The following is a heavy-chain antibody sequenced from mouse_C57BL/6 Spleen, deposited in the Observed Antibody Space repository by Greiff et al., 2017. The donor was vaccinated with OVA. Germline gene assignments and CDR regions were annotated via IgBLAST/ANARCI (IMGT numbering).Heavy chain of an antibody. CDR1: GYSITSCYY. V-gene: IGHV3-6*01. CDR2: ISYDGSN. CDR3: ARGTVVRYYCAMDY. D-gene: IGHD1-1*01. J-gene: IGHJ4*01. Sequence: EVKLVEPGPGLVKPSQSLSLTCSVTGYSITSCYYWNWIRQLPGNKLECMGYISYDGSNNYNPSLKNRISITRDTSTNQFFLKMNSVTTEYTATYYGARGTVVRYYCAMDYWGQGTSVTVSS.